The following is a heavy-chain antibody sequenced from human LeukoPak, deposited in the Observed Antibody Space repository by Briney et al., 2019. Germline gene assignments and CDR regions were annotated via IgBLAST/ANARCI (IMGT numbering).Heavy chain of an antibody. CDR2: IYSGGST. V-gene: IGHV3-53*01. D-gene: IGHD3-22*01. Sequence: GGSLRLSCAASGFTVSSNYMSWVRQAPGKGLEWVSVIYSGGSTYYADSVKGRFTISRDNSKNTLYLQMNSLRAEDTAVYYCAKDPTYYYDSSRSGNWFDPWGQGTLVTVSS. CDR1: GFTVSSNY. CDR3: AKDPTYYYDSSRSGNWFDP. J-gene: IGHJ5*02.